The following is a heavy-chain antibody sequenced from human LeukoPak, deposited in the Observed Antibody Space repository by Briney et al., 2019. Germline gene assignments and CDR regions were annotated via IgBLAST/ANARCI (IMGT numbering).Heavy chain of an antibody. CDR2: ISAYNGNR. CDR3: ARAHFWSGYYYYGMDV. D-gene: IGHD3-3*02. J-gene: IGHJ6*02. Sequence: ASVKVSCKASGYTFTSYGISWVRQAPGQGLEWMGWISAYNGNRNYSQKLQGRVTMTTDTSTSTACMELRNLRSDDTAVYYCARAHFWSGYYYYGMDVWGQGTTVTVSS. CDR1: GYTFTSYG. V-gene: IGHV1-18*01.